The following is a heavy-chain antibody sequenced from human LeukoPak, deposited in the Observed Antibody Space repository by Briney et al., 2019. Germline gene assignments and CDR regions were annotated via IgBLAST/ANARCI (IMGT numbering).Heavy chain of an antibody. CDR2: ISAYNGNT. CDR1: GYTFTSYG. CDR3: ARTYYYDSSGYSYFDY. Sequence: ASVKVSCKASGYTFTSYGISWVRQAPGQGLEWMGWISAYNGNTNYAQKLQGRVTMTTDTSTSTAYMELRSLRSDDTAVHYCARTYYYDSSGYSYFDYWGQGTLVTVSS. V-gene: IGHV1-18*01. J-gene: IGHJ4*02. D-gene: IGHD3-22*01.